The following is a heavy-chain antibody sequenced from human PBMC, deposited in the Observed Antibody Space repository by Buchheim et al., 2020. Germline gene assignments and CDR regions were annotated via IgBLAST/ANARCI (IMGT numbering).Heavy chain of an antibody. CDR2: IKQDGSEK. J-gene: IGHJ5*02. Sequence: EVQLVESGGGLVQPGGSLRLSCAASGFTFSSYWLSWVRQAPGKGLEWVANIKQDGSEKYYVDSVKGRFTISRDNAKNSLYLQMNSLRAEDTAVYYCARAPKYGDYSNWFDPWGQGTL. CDR3: ARAPKYGDYSNWFDP. D-gene: IGHD4-17*01. CDR1: GFTFSSYW. V-gene: IGHV3-7*01.